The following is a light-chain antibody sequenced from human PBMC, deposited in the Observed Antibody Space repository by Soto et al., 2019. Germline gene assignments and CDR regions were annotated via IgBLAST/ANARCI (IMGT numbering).Light chain of an antibody. J-gene: IGKJ1*01. Sequence: EIVLTQSPATLSVSPGESATLSCRASQSVSNRLAWYQQKPGQAPRLLIYGASTRATGMPARFSGGESVTEFTLTISSLQSEDFAVYYCHQYNGWPRTFGQGTKVDI. CDR1: QSVSNR. CDR3: HQYNGWPRT. CDR2: GAS. V-gene: IGKV3-15*01.